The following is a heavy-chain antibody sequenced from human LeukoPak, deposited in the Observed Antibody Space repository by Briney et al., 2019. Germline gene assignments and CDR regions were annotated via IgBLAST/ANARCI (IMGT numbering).Heavy chain of an antibody. Sequence: GGSLRLSCAASRFTLSNYWMSWVRQAPGKGLEWVSTVSGSGDSTYYADSVKGRFTLSRDNSKNTLSLQMNSLRAEDTALYYCAKSYNYGSGSYYNHFDSWGQGTLVTVSS. CDR1: RFTLSNYW. CDR2: VSGSGDST. D-gene: IGHD3-10*01. V-gene: IGHV3-23*01. J-gene: IGHJ4*02. CDR3: AKSYNYGSGSYYNHFDS.